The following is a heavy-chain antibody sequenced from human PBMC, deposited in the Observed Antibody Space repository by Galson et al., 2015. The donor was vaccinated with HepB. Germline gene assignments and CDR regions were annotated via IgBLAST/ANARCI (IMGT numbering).Heavy chain of an antibody. CDR2: TYYRSKWYN. CDR3: ARDELQPYQSFDY. Sequence: CAISGDSVSSNSAAWNWIRQSLSRGLEWLGRTYYRSKWYNDYAVSVKSRITINPDTSKNQFSLHLNSVTPEDTAVYYCARDELQPYQSFDYWGQGTLVTVSS. CDR1: GDSVSSNSAA. V-gene: IGHV6-1*01. J-gene: IGHJ4*02. D-gene: IGHD1-7*01.